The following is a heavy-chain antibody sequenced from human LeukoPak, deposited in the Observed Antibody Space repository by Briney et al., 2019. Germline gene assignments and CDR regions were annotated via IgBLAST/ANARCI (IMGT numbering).Heavy chain of an antibody. J-gene: IGHJ4*02. CDR3: ARGTGPIVVVTAYYFDY. Sequence: SVKVSCKASGGTFSSYAISWVRQAPGQGLEWMGGIIPIFGTANYAQKFQGRVTITADESSSTAYMELSSLRSEDTAVYYCARGTGPIVVVTAYYFDYWGQGTLVTVSS. V-gene: IGHV1-69*01. CDR1: GGTFSSYA. CDR2: IIPIFGTA. D-gene: IGHD2-21*02.